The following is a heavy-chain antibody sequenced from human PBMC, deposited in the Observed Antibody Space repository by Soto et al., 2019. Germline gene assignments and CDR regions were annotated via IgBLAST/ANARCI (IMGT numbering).Heavy chain of an antibody. J-gene: IGHJ6*03. CDR2: IYYSGST. CDR1: GGSISSYY. CDR3: ARITQGYCSGGSCYPDYYYYYMDV. Sequence: PSETLSLTCTVSGGSISSYYWSWIRQPPGKGLEWIGYIYYSGSTNYNPSLKSRVTISVDTSKNQFSLKLSSVTAADTAVYYCARITQGYCSGGSCYPDYYYYYMDVWGKGTTVTVSS. D-gene: IGHD2-15*01. V-gene: IGHV4-59*08.